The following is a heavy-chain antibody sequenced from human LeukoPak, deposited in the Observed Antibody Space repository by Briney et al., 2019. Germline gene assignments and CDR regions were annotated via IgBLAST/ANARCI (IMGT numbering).Heavy chain of an antibody. CDR2: IYPGDSDT. CDR3: ARRDSYGYPGGFGFDY. CDR1: GYSFTSYW. Sequence: PGESLKISCKGSGYSFTSYWIGWVRQMPGKGLEWMGIIYPGDSDTRYSPSFQGQVTISADKSISTAYLQWSSLKASDTAMYYCARRDSYGYPGGFGFDYWGQGTLVTVSS. D-gene: IGHD5-18*01. V-gene: IGHV5-51*01. J-gene: IGHJ4*02.